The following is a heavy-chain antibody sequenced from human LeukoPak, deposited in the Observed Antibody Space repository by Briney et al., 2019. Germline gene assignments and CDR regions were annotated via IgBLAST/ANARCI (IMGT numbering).Heavy chain of an antibody. D-gene: IGHD3-10*01. CDR2: IRSSGDSA. CDR1: GFTFSGYA. J-gene: IGHJ4*02. V-gene: IGHV3-23*01. CDR3: AKGYYASGSSLSAFDS. Sequence: GGSLRLSCAASGFTFSGYAMNWVRQAPGKGLEWVSVIRSSGDSAYYADFVKGRFTISRDNSKNTLYLQMNSLRAEDTAVYYCAKGYYASGSSLSAFDSWGQGTLVSVS.